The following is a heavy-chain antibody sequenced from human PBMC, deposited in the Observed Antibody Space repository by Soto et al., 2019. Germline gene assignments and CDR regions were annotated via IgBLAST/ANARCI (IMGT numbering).Heavy chain of an antibody. J-gene: IGHJ3*02. V-gene: IGHV3-23*01. CDR3: EKGYYDTTAEGAFDI. Sequence: GGSLRLSCAASGFTFSIYGMSWVRQAPGKGLEWVSAISGSGGYTYYADSVKGRFTISRDNSKNTLYLQMNSLRAEDTAVYYCEKGYYDTTAEGAFDIWGQGTMVTV. CDR1: GFTFSIYG. CDR2: ISGSGGYT. D-gene: IGHD3-22*01.